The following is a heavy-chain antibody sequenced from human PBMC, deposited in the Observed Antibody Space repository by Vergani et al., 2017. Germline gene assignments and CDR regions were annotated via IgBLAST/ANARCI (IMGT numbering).Heavy chain of an antibody. CDR2: ISGSGGST. J-gene: IGHJ6*03. Sequence: EVQLVESGGGLVKPGGSLRLSCAASGFTFSSYAMSWVRQAPGKGLEWVSAISGSGGSTYYADSVKGRFTISRDNSKNTLYLQMNSLRAEDTAVYYCANSPSPYSNYYYYYYYMDVWGKGTTVTVSS. CDR3: ANSPSPYSNYYYYYYYMDV. D-gene: IGHD4-11*01. CDR1: GFTFSSYA. V-gene: IGHV3-23*04.